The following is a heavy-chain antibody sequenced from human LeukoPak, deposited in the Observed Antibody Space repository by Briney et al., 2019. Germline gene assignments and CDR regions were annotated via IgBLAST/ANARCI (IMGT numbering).Heavy chain of an antibody. CDR1: GGSVNSGGYY. CDR2: IYYSGST. V-gene: IGHV4-61*08. Sequence: SETLSLTCTVSGGSVNSGGYYWSWIRQPPGKGLEWIGYIYYSGSTNYNPSLKSRVTISADTSKNQFSLKVSSVTAADTAVYYCARDRSDGGHSNWFDPWGQGTLVTVSP. J-gene: IGHJ5*02. D-gene: IGHD4-23*01. CDR3: ARDRSDGGHSNWFDP.